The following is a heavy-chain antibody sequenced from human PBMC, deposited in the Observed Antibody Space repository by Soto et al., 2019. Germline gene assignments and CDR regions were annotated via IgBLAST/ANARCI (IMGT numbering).Heavy chain of an antibody. CDR2: IYYSGFT. CDR1: CGSITSGSYY. Sequence: QVQLQESGPGLVKTSQTLSLTCTVSCGSITSGSYYWSWIRQHPGKGLAWIGYIYYSGFTYYNPSLKSRVTISVDTSKNQFSLKLCSVTAWDTAVYYCARSVSPCGQATLVTVSS. V-gene: IGHV4-31*03. J-gene: IGHJ5*02. CDR3: ARSVSP.